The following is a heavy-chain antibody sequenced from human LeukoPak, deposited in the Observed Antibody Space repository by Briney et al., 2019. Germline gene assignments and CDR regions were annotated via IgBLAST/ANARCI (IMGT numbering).Heavy chain of an antibody. CDR3: ARAAVHAFDI. V-gene: IGHV1-46*01. CDR1: GFTFTSYY. Sequence: GGSLRLSCAASGFTFTSYYMHWVRQAPGQGLEWMGIINPSGGSTSYAQKFQGRVTMTRDTSTSTVYMELSSVTAADTAVYYCARAAVHAFDIWGQGTMVTVSS. D-gene: IGHD6-19*01. CDR2: INPSGGST. J-gene: IGHJ3*02.